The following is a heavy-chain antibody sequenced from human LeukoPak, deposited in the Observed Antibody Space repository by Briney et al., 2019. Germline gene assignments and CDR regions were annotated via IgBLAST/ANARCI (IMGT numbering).Heavy chain of an antibody. D-gene: IGHD2-21*01. V-gene: IGHV3-23*01. CDR1: DFTFTNYA. CDR3: VRHDSFIPF. J-gene: IGHJ4*02. Sequence: TGGPLKLSCAASDFTFTNYAMTWVRQAPGKGLEWVSSISDTYATTYYTDSVKGRCTISRDNSKNTVYLQLNNLRAEDTAVYFCVRHDSFIPFWGQGTLVTVSS. CDR2: ISDTYATT.